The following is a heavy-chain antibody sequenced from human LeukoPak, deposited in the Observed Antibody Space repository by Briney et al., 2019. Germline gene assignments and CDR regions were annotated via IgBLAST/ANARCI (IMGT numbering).Heavy chain of an antibody. CDR1: GYTFTSYY. V-gene: IGHV1-46*01. J-gene: IGHJ6*02. CDR3: ARVKEDIAAAGSAGMDV. CDR2: INPSGGST. D-gene: IGHD6-13*01. Sequence: ASVKVSCKASGYTFTSYYMHWVRQAPGQGLEWMGIINPSGGSTSYAQKFQGRGTMTRDTSTSTVYMELSSLRSEDTAVYYCARVKEDIAAAGSAGMDVWGQGTTVTVSS.